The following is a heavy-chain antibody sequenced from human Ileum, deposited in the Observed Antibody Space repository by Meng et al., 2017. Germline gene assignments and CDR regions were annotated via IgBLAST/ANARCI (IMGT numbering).Heavy chain of an antibody. CDR3: ARGTTYCNAVKCAYDP. Sequence: QVQLIQSGGGLVKPGGSLRLSCSAPGFTFSDYFMSWIRQAPGEGLEWLSYISSSGGSIAYADSVKGRFTASRDNSKNALYLQMDSLRAEDTAVYYCARGTTYCNAVKCAYDPWGQGTLVTVSS. J-gene: IGHJ5*02. CDR2: ISSSGGSI. D-gene: IGHD2/OR15-2a*01. CDR1: GFTFSDYF. V-gene: IGHV3-11*01.